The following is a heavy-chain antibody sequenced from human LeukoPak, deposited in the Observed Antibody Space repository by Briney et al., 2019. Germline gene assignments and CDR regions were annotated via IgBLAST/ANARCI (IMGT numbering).Heavy chain of an antibody. D-gene: IGHD3-16*02. V-gene: IGHV3-33*01. CDR2: IWYDGSNK. CDR1: GFTFSSYG. Sequence: GGSLRLSCAASGFTFSSYGMHWVRQAPGKGLEWVAVIWYDGSNKYYADSVKGRFTISRDNSKNTLYLQMNSLRAEDTAVYYCATLIDGLYDYVWGSYRQKGFDYWGQGTLVTVSS. J-gene: IGHJ4*02. CDR3: ATLIDGLYDYVWGSYRQKGFDY.